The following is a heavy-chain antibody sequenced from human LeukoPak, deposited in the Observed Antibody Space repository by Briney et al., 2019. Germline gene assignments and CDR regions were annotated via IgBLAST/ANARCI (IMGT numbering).Heavy chain of an antibody. J-gene: IGHJ3*02. D-gene: IGHD1-14*01. V-gene: IGHV3-74*01. CDR2: INADGTTT. Sequence: GGSLRLSCAASGFTFGNSWVHWVRQAPGKGLVWVSLINADGTTTTYADSVKGRFTISRDNARNTVSLQMNSLTIEDTAVYYCVVVVEPPGSDAFDIWGQGTMVIVSS. CDR3: VVVVEPPGSDAFDI. CDR1: GFTFGNSW.